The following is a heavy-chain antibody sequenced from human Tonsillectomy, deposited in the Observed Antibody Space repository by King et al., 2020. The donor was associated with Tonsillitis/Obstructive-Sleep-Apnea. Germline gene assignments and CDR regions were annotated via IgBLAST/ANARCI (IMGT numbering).Heavy chain of an antibody. CDR2: IYPGNSDT. Sequence: QLVQSGAEVKKPGESLKISCKGSGYSFSSYWIGWVRQMPGKGLEWMGIIYPGNSDTRYSPSFQGQVTMSADRSISTAHLQWNSLKASDTAMYYCARLRGEGCSSTSCYNSPPYYYYYHMDVWGKGTTVTVSS. CDR1: GYSFSSYW. D-gene: IGHD2-2*02. CDR3: ARLRGEGCSSTSCYNSPPYYYYYHMDV. V-gene: IGHV5-51*01. J-gene: IGHJ6*03.